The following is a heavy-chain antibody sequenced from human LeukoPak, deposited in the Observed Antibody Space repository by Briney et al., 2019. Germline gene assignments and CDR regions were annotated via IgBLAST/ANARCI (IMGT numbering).Heavy chain of an antibody. CDR2: TYSRSQWYY. CDR3: VRGNYNFDY. Sequence: SQTLSLTCAISGESVSSTGASWNWIRQSPSRGLEWLGRTYSRSQWYYEYALSVKSRIIVAPDTSKNQFSLQLNSVTPEDTAVYYCVRGNYNFDYWGQGSLVTVSS. CDR1: GESVSSTGAS. D-gene: IGHD5-24*01. J-gene: IGHJ4*02. V-gene: IGHV6-1*01.